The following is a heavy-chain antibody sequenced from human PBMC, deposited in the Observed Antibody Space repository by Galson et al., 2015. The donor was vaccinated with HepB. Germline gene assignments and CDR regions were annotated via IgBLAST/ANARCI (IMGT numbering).Heavy chain of an antibody. CDR3: ARDLGAYGSGSNRGYYYGMDV. J-gene: IGHJ6*02. V-gene: IGHV1-69*13. CDR1: GGTFSSYA. D-gene: IGHD3-10*01. Sequence: SVKVSCKASGGTFSSYAISWVRQAPGQGLEWMGGIIPIFGTANYAQKFQGRVTITADESTSTAYMELSSLRSEDTAVYYCARDLGAYGSGSNRGYYYGMDVWGQGTTVTVSS. CDR2: IIPIFGTA.